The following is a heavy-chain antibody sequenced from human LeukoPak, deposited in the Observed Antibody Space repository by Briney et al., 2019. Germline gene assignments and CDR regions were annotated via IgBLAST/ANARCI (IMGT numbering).Heavy chain of an antibody. CDR3: AKESSIDYDILTPYSPPDY. D-gene: IGHD3-9*01. CDR2: INWNGNTT. V-gene: IGHV3-43D*03. CDR1: GFTFDDYA. Sequence: GGSLRLSCAASGFTFDDYALHWVRQAPGKGLQWISLINWNGNTTFYADSVKGRFTISRDNRKNSLYLQMNSLTTDDTAFYYCAKESSIDYDILTPYSPPDYWGQGTLVTVSS. J-gene: IGHJ4*02.